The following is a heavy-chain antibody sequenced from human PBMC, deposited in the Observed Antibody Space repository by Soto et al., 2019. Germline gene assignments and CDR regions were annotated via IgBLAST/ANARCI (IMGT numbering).Heavy chain of an antibody. CDR2: IVPIFGTA. J-gene: IGHJ4*01. D-gene: IGHD3-22*01. CDR3: ARDIGYDSSGYYRFDY. V-gene: IGHV1-69*13. Sequence: SVKVSCKASGGTFSSYAISWVRQAPGQGLEWMGGIVPIFGTANYAQKFQGRVTITADESTSTAYMELSSLRSEDTAVYYCARDIGYDSSGYYRFDYWGQGTLVTVSS. CDR1: GGTFSSYA.